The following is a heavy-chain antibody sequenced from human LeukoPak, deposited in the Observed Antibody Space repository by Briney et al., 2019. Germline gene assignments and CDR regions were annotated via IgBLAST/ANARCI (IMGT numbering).Heavy chain of an antibody. D-gene: IGHD4-17*01. Sequence: ASVKVSCRASGYTFINYYMHWVRQAPGQGLEWMGWINPKSDGTNYPQKFQGRVTLTRDTSINTVYMELSNLRSDDTAVYYCARDGVTTGKNDAFDIWGQGTMVTVSS. CDR3: ARDGVTTGKNDAFDI. CDR2: INPKSDGT. CDR1: GYTFINYY. V-gene: IGHV1-2*02. J-gene: IGHJ3*02.